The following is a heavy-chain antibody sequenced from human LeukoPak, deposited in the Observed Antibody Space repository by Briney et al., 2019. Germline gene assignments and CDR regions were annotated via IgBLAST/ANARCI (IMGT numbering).Heavy chain of an antibody. CDR1: GGSISHYF. CDR2: IYNSGPT. J-gene: IGHJ4*02. V-gene: IGHV4-59*01. CDR3: ATLTGTTYPYYFDS. Sequence: SETLSLTCSVSGGSISHYFWCWIRQPPGEGLEWLCYIYNSGPTYYNPSLKSRVTISLDTSKNQVSLKLTSVSAADTAVYYCATLTGTTYPYYFDSCGQGTLVTVSS. D-gene: IGHD1-1*01.